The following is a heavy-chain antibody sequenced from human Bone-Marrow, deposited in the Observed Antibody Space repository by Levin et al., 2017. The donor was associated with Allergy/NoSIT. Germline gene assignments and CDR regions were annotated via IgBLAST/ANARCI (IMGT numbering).Heavy chain of an antibody. Sequence: SQTLSLTCTVSGGSVSSGTSYWRWIRQPPGKGLEWIGHIYYSGYTNYYPSLKSRVTISIDTSKNQFSLKLSSLTSADTAVYYCARGRSGGGDAFDIWGQGTMVTVSS. CDR2: IYYSGYT. J-gene: IGHJ3*02. D-gene: IGHD2-15*01. V-gene: IGHV4-61*01. CDR3: ARGRSGGGDAFDI. CDR1: GGSVSSGTSY.